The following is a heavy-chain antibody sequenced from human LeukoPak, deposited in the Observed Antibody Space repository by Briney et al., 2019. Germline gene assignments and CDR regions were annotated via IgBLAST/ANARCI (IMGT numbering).Heavy chain of an antibody. CDR2: IYSGGST. V-gene: IGHV3-53*05. J-gene: IGHJ3*02. CDR1: GFTVSSNY. D-gene: IGHD6-13*01. CDR3: AVQSPYSSSWYGAFDI. Sequence: GGSLRLSCAASGFTVSSNYMSWVRQAPGKGLEWVSVIYSGGSTYYADSVKGRFTISRDNSKNTLYLQMNSLRAEDTAVYYCAVQSPYSSSWYGAFDIWGQGTMVTVSS.